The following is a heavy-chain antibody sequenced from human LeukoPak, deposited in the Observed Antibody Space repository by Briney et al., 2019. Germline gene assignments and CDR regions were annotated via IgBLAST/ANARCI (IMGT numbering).Heavy chain of an antibody. D-gene: IGHD1-26*01. Sequence: SETLSLTCTVSGGSISSNNYYWGWIRQPPGKGLEWIGTIYYSGSTYYNPSLKSRVTISVDTSKNQFSLKLSSVTAADTAVYYCAVSAWDYFDYWGQGTLVTVSS. CDR2: IYYSGST. CDR1: GGSISSNNYY. J-gene: IGHJ4*02. V-gene: IGHV4-39*01. CDR3: AVSAWDYFDY.